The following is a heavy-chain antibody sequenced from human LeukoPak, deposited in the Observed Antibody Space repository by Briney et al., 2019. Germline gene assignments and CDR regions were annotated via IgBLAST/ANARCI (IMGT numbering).Heavy chain of an antibody. J-gene: IGHJ5*02. CDR3: ARGYSSKPPEWFDP. D-gene: IGHD6-13*01. Sequence: PSETLSLTCTVSGVSISSSSYYWGWIRQPPGKGLEWIGSIYYSGSTYYNPSLRSRVTISVDTSKNQFSLKLSSVTAADTAVYYCARGYSSKPPEWFDPWGQGTLVTVSS. V-gene: IGHV4-39*07. CDR1: GVSISSSSYY. CDR2: IYYSGST.